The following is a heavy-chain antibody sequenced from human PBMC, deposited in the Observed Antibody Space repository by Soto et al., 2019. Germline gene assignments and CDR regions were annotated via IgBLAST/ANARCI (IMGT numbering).Heavy chain of an antibody. V-gene: IGHV3-30-3*01. J-gene: IGHJ6*02. D-gene: IGHD3-22*01. CDR1: GFTFSSYA. CDR2: ISYDGSNK. CDR3: ARDRYYDSSGYYYFSYYYYGMDV. Sequence: GGSLRLSCAASGFTFSSYAMHWVRQAPGKGLEWVAVISYDGSNKYYADSVKGRFTISRDNSKNTLYLQMNSLRAEDTAVYYCARDRYYDSSGYYYFSYYYYGMDVWGQGTTVTVSS.